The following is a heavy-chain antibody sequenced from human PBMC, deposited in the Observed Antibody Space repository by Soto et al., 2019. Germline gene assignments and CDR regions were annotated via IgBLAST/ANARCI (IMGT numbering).Heavy chain of an antibody. CDR1: GFTFDDYA. D-gene: IGHD1-26*01. CDR3: AKDIVGATWVPDAFDF. CDR2: INWNSGST. Sequence: QLAESGGGLVQPGRSLRLSCAASGFTFDDYAMHWVRQAPGKGLEWVSGINWNSGSTGYADSVKGRFTISRDNAKNSLYLQMNSLRAEDTALYYCAKDIVGATWVPDAFDFWGQGTMVTVSS. V-gene: IGHV3-9*01. J-gene: IGHJ3*01.